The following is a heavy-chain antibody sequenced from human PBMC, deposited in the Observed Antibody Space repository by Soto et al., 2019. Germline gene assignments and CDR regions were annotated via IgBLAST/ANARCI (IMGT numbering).Heavy chain of an antibody. CDR1: GYTLTELF. Sequence: ASGKVSCKGSGYTLTELFMHWVRQAPGKGLEWMGGFDPGDGVTIYAQKFQGRVTMTEDTSTDTAYMELSSLRSEDTAVYYCATDAPGLFGGLGYWGQGTQVTVSS. J-gene: IGHJ4*02. CDR3: ATDAPGLFGGLGY. V-gene: IGHV1-24*01. D-gene: IGHD2-15*01. CDR2: FDPGDGVT.